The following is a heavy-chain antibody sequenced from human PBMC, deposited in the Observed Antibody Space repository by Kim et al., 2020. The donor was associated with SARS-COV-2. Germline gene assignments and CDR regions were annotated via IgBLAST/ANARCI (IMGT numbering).Heavy chain of an antibody. V-gene: IGHV1-24*01. CDR2: FDPEDGET. CDR3: ATLARGYYDSSGSNWFDP. J-gene: IGHJ5*02. CDR1: GYTLTELS. Sequence: ASVKVSCKVSGYTLTELSMHWVRQAPGKGLEWMGGFDPEDGETIYAQKFQGRVTMTEDTSTDTAYMELSSLRSEDTAVYYCATLARGYYDSSGSNWFDPWGQGTLVTVSS. D-gene: IGHD3-22*01.